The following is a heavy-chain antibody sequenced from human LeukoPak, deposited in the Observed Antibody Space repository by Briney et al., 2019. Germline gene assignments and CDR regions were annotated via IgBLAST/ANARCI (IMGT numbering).Heavy chain of an antibody. CDR3: AKARIAAAGTGAFDV. D-gene: IGHD6-13*01. CDR2: ISATDGSA. Sequence: GGSLRLSCAASGFTLSGYDMTWVRQAPGKGLEWVSAISATDGSAHYAESVKGRFTISRDNSTDSLYLQMNSLRDEDTAVYYCAKARIAAAGTGAFDVWGQGTMVTVSS. CDR1: GFTLSGYD. J-gene: IGHJ3*01. V-gene: IGHV3-23*01.